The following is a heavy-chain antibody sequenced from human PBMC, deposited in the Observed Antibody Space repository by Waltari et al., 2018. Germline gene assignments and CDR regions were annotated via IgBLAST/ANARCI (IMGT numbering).Heavy chain of an antibody. CDR1: GFTFSSSW. CDR2: IKQDGSEK. V-gene: IGHV3-7*01. CDR3: TRGGSMVRGGSIY. D-gene: IGHD3-10*01. J-gene: IGHJ4*02. Sequence: EVQLGESGGGLVQPGGSLRLSCAASGFTFSSSWMNWVRKAPGKGLEEVATIKQDGSEKDSVDSVNGRFTISRDNAKNSLFLQMSSLRAEDTAVYYCTRGGSMVRGGSIYWGQGTLVTVSS.